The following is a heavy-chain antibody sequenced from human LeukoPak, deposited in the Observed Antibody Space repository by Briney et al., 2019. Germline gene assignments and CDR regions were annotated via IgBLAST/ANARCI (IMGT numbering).Heavy chain of an antibody. J-gene: IGHJ1*01. CDR2: IWYDGSNK. D-gene: IGHD6-13*01. Sequence: GRSLRLSCAASGFTFSSYVMHWVRQAPGKGLEWVAVIWYDGSNKYYADSVKGRFTISRDNSKNTLYLQMNSLRAEDTAVYYCARDEGTAALAGYFQHWGQGTLVTVSS. CDR3: ARDEGTAALAGYFQH. V-gene: IGHV3-33*01. CDR1: GFTFSSYV.